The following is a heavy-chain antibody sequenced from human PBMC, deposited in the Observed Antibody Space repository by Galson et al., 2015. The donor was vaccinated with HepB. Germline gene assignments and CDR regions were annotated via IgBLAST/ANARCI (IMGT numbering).Heavy chain of an antibody. CDR2: IIPILGIA. V-gene: IGHV1-69*04. CDR3: AGADLGEPIAVGY. J-gene: IGHJ4*02. Sequence: SVKVSCKASGGTFSSYAISWVRQAPGQGLEWMGRIIPILGIANYAQKFQGRVTITADKSTSTAYMELSSLRSEDTAVYYCAGADLGEPIAVGYWGQGTLVTVSS. CDR1: GGTFSSYA. D-gene: IGHD6-19*01.